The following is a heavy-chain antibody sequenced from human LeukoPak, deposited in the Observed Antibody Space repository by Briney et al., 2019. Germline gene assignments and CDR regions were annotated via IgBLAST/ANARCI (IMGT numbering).Heavy chain of an antibody. CDR3: ARVGARFKISWFDP. Sequence: SETLSLTCAVYGGSFSGYYWSWIRQPPGKGLEWIGEINHSGSTNYNPSLKSRVTKSVDTSKNQFSLKLSSVTAADTAVYYCARVGARFKISWFDPWGQGTLVTVSS. V-gene: IGHV4-34*01. J-gene: IGHJ5*02. CDR2: INHSGST. CDR1: GGSFSGYY. D-gene: IGHD1-26*01.